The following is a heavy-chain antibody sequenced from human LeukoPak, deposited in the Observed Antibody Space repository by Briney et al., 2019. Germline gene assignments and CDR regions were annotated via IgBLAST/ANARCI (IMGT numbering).Heavy chain of an antibody. Sequence: GGSLRLSCAASGFTLSSYSMSWVRQAPGKGLEWVANIKQDGSEKYYVDSVKGRFTISRDNAKNSLYLQMNSLRAEDTAVYYCARDEIVATTKANYYYYMDVWGKGTTVTISS. CDR3: ARDEIVATTKANYYYYMDV. CDR1: GFTLSSYS. CDR2: IKQDGSEK. D-gene: IGHD5-12*01. J-gene: IGHJ6*03. V-gene: IGHV3-7*01.